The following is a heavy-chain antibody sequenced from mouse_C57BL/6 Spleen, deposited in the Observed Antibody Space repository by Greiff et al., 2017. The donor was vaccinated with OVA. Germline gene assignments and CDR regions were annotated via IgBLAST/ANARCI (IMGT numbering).Heavy chain of an antibody. V-gene: IGHV1-42*01. CDR3: ARYGSRGAMDY. CDR2: INPSTGGT. J-gene: IGHJ4*01. D-gene: IGHD3-1*01. Sequence: VQLKESGPELVKPGASVKISCKASGYSFTGYYMNWVKQSPEKSLEWIGAINPSTGGTTYNQKFKAKATLTVDKSSSTAYMQLKSLTSEDSAVYYCARYGSRGAMDYWGQGTSVTVSS. CDR1: GYSFTGYY.